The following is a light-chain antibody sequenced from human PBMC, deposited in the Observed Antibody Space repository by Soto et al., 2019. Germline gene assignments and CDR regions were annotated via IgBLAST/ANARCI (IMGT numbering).Light chain of an antibody. CDR3: HQYHSFFNYT. CDR2: KAS. V-gene: IGKV1-5*03. J-gene: IGKJ2*01. CDR1: HSISAW. Sequence: DIQMTQSPSTLSASVGDRVTITCRASHSISAWLAWYQQKPGKAPKLLIYKASTLDSGVPSRFSSSGSGTELTLTVSSLQPDDFATYYCHQYHSFFNYTFGQGTKLEIK.